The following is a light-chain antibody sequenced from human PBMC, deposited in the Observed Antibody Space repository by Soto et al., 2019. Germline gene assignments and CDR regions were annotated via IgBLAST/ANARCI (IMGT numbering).Light chain of an antibody. V-gene: IGKV3-15*01. J-gene: IGKJ2*01. CDR2: GAF. CDR1: QTVGSS. Sequence: ERVMTQSPATLSVSPGEGATLSCRARQTVGSSLAWYQQKPGQAPRLLIYGAFTRVTGVPARFSGSRSGTEFTLTISSLQSEDFAVYYCQEYINWPVYTFGQGTKLEIK. CDR3: QEYINWPVYT.